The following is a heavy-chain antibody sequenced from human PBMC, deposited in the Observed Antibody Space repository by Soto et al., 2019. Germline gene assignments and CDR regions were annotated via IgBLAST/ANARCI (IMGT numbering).Heavy chain of an antibody. CDR1: GFTFSSYA. Sequence: QVQLVESGGGVVQPGRSLRLSCAASGFTFSSYAMHWVRQVPGKGLEWVAVISYDGSNKYYADSVKGRFTISRDNSKNTLYLQMNSLRAEDTAVYYCARPLGRDDYNLGYFDLWGRGTLVTVSS. CDR2: ISYDGSNK. V-gene: IGHV3-30-3*01. CDR3: ARPLGRDDYNLGYFDL. D-gene: IGHD4-4*01. J-gene: IGHJ2*01.